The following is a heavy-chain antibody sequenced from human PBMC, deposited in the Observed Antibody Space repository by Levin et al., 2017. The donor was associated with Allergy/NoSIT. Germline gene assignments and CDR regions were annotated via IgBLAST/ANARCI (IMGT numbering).Heavy chain of an antibody. J-gene: IGHJ4*02. V-gene: IGHV4-39*01. CDR3: ARHDGYDPSYYFDY. Sequence: SETLSLACTVSGGSISSSSYYWGWIRQPPGKGLEWIGSIYYTGSTYYNPSLKSRVTISVDTSKNQFSLKLSSVTAADTAVYYCARHDGYDPSYYFDYWGQGTLVTVSS. CDR2: IYYTGST. CDR1: GGSISSSSYY. D-gene: IGHD5-12*01.